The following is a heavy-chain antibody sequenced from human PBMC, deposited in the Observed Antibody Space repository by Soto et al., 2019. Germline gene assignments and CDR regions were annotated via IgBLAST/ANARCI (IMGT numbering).Heavy chain of an antibody. D-gene: IGHD4-17*01. Sequence: SGFTFNTYSMHWVRQAPGKGLEWVAVISYDGSHKYYADSVRGRFTVSRDNSKTLYMQMASLKTEDTAVYYCMETLTRMDVWGQGTTVTVSS. CDR3: METLTRMDV. V-gene: IGHV3-30*04. CDR2: ISYDGSHK. J-gene: IGHJ6*02. CDR1: GFTFNTYS.